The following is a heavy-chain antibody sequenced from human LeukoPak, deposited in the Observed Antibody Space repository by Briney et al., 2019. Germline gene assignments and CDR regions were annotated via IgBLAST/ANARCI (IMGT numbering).Heavy chain of an antibody. CDR1: GYTFTSYD. D-gene: IGHD2-15*01. J-gene: IGHJ6*02. V-gene: IGHV1-8*01. CDR3: ARDTDRNGMDV. CDR2: MNPNSSNT. Sequence: ASVKVSCTASGYTFTSYDINWVRQATGQGLEWMGWMNPNSSNTGYAQKFQGRVTMTRNTSISTAYMELSSLRSEDTAVYYCARDTDRNGMDVWGQGTTVTVSS.